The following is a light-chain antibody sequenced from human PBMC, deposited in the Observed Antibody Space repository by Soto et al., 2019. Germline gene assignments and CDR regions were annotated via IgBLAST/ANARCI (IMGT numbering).Light chain of an antibody. CDR2: LNS. CDR3: MQALHTPRT. V-gene: IGKV2-28*01. Sequence: DIVMTQSPLSLPVTPGEPASISCRSSQSLLHSNGYNYLDWYLQKPGQSPQLLIYLNSNRASGVPDRFSGSGSGTDFTLKISRVEADDVGVYYCMQALHTPRTFGQGTKVEIK. CDR1: QSLLHSNGYNY. J-gene: IGKJ1*01.